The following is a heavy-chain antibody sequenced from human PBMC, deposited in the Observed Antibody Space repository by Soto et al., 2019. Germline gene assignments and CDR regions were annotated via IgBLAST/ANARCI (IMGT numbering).Heavy chain of an antibody. CDR2: ISGSGGST. CDR1: GFTFSSYA. Sequence: EVQLLESGGGLVQPGGSLRLSCAASGFTFSSYAMSWVRQAPGKGLEWVSAISGSGGSTYYADSVKGRFTISRDNSTNTLYLQLNSLRAEDTAVYYCAKATVTTWDYYYYMDVWGKATTVTVSS. CDR3: AKATVTTWDYYYYMDV. V-gene: IGHV3-23*01. J-gene: IGHJ6*03. D-gene: IGHD4-17*01.